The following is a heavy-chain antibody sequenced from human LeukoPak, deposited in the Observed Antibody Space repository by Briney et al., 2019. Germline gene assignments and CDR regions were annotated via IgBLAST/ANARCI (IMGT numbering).Heavy chain of an antibody. J-gene: IGHJ4*02. CDR2: INWNGGST. Sequence: GGSLRLSCAASGFTFDDYGMGWVRQAPGKGLEWVSGINWNGGSTGYADSVKGRFTISRDNSKNTLYLEMNSLRAEDTAVYYCARVDLGTENFAYWGQGTLVTVSS. D-gene: IGHD1-14*01. CDR1: GFTFDDYG. CDR3: ARVDLGTENFAY. V-gene: IGHV3-20*04.